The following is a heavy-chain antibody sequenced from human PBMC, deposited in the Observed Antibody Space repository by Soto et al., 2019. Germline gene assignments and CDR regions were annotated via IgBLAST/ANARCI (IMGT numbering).Heavy chain of an antibody. Sequence: GASVKVSCKASGYTFTGYYMHWVRQAPGQGLEWMGWINPNSGGTNYAQKFQGWVTMTRDTSISTAYMELSRLRSDDTAVYYCARILYGSSAAVDYWGQGTRVTVS. D-gene: IGHD3-10*01. V-gene: IGHV1-2*04. J-gene: IGHJ4*02. CDR1: GYTFTGYY. CDR2: INPNSGGT. CDR3: ARILYGSSAAVDY.